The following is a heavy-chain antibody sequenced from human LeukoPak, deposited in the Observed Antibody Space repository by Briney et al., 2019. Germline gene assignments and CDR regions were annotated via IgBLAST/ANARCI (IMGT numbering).Heavy chain of an antibody. J-gene: IGHJ3*02. V-gene: IGHV3-30-3*01. Sequence: GRSLRLSCAASGFTFSSYAMHWVRQAPGKGLEWVAVISYDGSNKYYADSVKGRFTISRDNSKNTLYLQMNSLRAEDTALYYCAKTDTTSSLNGAFDIWGQGTMVTVSS. CDR1: GFTFSSYA. CDR3: AKTDTTSSLNGAFDI. CDR2: ISYDGSNK. D-gene: IGHD6-6*01.